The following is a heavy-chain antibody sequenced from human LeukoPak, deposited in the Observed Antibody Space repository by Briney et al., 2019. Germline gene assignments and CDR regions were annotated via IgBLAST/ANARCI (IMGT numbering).Heavy chain of an antibody. CDR3: ARDYYGSGSYGGYYFDY. D-gene: IGHD3-10*01. J-gene: IGHJ4*02. CDR1: GYTFTSYG. Sequence: ASVKVSCKASGYTFTSYGISWVRQAPGQGLEWMGWISAYNGNTNYAQKLQGRVTMTTDTSTSTAYMVLRSLRSDDTAVYYCARDYYGSGSYGGYYFDYWGQGTLVTVSS. CDR2: ISAYNGNT. V-gene: IGHV1-18*01.